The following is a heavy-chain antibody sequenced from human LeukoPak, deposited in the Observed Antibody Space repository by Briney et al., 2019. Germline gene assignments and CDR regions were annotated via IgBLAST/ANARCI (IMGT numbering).Heavy chain of an antibody. D-gene: IGHD3-22*01. CDR2: ISSSSSYI. Sequence: GGSLRLSCAASGLTFSSYSMNWVRQAPGKGLEWVSSISSSSSYIYYADSVKGRFTISRDNAKNSLYLQMNSLRAEDTAVYYCARFYYYDTRAFDYWGQGTLVTVSS. J-gene: IGHJ4*02. V-gene: IGHV3-21*01. CDR1: GLTFSSYS. CDR3: ARFYYYDTRAFDY.